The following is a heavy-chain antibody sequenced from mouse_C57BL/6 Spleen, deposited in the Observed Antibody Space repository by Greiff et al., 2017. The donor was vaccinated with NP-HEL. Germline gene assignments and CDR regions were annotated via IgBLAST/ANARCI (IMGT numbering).Heavy chain of an antibody. J-gene: IGHJ4*01. CDR2: IYPGDGDT. V-gene: IGHV1-82*01. CDR3: ARRRGLREGAMDY. CDR1: GYAFSSSW. Sequence: QVQLKESGPELVKPGASVKISCKASGYAFSSSWMNWVKQRPGKGLEWIGRIYPGDGDTNYNGKFKGKATLTADKSSSTAYMQLSSLTSEDSAVYFCARRRGLREGAMDYWGQGTSVTVSS.